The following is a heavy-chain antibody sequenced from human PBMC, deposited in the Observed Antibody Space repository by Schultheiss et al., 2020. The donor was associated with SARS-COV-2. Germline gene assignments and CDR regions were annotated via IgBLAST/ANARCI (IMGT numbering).Heavy chain of an antibody. J-gene: IGHJ2*01. CDR1: GFTVSNNY. CDR2: IYSGGST. CDR3: ARVPSSYYYESSGYHWYFDL. V-gene: IGHV3-53*01. D-gene: IGHD3-22*01. Sequence: GGSLRLSCAASGFTVSNNYMNWVRQAPGRGLEWVSVIYSGGSTHYADSVKGRFTISRDNSKNTLYLQMHSLRAEDTAVYYCARVPSSYYYESSGYHWYFDLWGGGTLVTVSS.